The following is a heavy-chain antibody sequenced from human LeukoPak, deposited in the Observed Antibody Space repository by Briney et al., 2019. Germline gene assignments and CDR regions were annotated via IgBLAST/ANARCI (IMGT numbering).Heavy chain of an antibody. J-gene: IGHJ3*02. V-gene: IGHV1-46*01. CDR1: GYTFTSYY. CDR3: ARGGSYYVGEVDAFDI. CDR2: INPSGGST. D-gene: IGHD1-26*01. Sequence: ASVKVSCKASGYTFTSYYMHWVRQAPGQGLEWMGIINPSGGSTSYAQKFQGRVTMTRDTSTSTVYMELSSLRSEDTAVYYCARGGSYYVGEVDAFDIWGQGTMVTVSS.